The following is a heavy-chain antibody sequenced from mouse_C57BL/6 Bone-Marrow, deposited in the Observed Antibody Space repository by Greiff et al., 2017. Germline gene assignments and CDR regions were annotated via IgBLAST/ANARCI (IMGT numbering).Heavy chain of an antibody. CDR1: GYTFTDYN. CDR2: INPNNGGT. CDR3: ARFNYYGSSYWYFDV. D-gene: IGHD1-1*01. Sequence: EVQLQQSGPELVKPGASVKMSCKASGYTFTDYNMHWVKQSHGKSLEWIGYINPNNGGTSYNQKFKGKATLTVNKSSSTAYMELRSLTSEDSAVYYCARFNYYGSSYWYFDVWGTGTTVTVSS. V-gene: IGHV1-22*01. J-gene: IGHJ1*03.